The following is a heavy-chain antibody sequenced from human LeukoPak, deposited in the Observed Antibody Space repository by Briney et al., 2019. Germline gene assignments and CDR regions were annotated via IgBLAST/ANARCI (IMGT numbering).Heavy chain of an antibody. CDR1: GGSIGSNNW. CDR2: IFHGGNT. Sequence: PSGTLSLTCAVSGGSIGSNNWWSWVRQPPGKGLEWIGEIFHGGNTNYNPSLMSRVTVLVDKSKNQFSLKLSSVTAADTAVYYCARDRGVRAYYYYMDVWGKGTTVTVSS. V-gene: IGHV4-4*02. J-gene: IGHJ6*03. CDR3: ARDRGVRAYYYYMDV.